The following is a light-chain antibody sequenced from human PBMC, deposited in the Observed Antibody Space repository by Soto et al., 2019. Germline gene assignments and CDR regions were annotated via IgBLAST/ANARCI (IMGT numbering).Light chain of an antibody. CDR3: CSYAGSYPYV. Sequence: QSVLTQPRSVSGSPGQSATISCTGTSSDVGGYNYVSWYQQHPGKAPKLIIYDVSKRPSGVPDRFSGSKSGNTASVTISGLQAEDEADYYCCSYAGSYPYVFGTGTKVTVL. CDR1: SSDVGGYNY. CDR2: DVS. V-gene: IGLV2-11*01. J-gene: IGLJ1*01.